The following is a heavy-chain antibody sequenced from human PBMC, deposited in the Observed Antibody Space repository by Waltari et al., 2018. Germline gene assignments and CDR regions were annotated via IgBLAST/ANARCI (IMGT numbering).Heavy chain of an antibody. CDR1: GFTFSSYG. J-gene: IGHJ6*02. Sequence: QVQLVESGGGVVQPGRSLRLSCAASGFTFSSYGMHWVRPAPGKGLEWVAVIWYDGTKKYYADSVKGRFTISRDNSKNTLYLQMNSLRAEDTAVYYCAKDLPTAAVDGMDVWGQGTTVTVSS. V-gene: IGHV3-33*06. CDR2: IWYDGTKK. CDR3: AKDLPTAAVDGMDV. D-gene: IGHD2-2*01.